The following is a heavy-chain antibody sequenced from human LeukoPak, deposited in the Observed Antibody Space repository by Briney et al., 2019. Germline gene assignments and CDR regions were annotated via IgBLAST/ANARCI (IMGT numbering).Heavy chain of an antibody. Sequence: PGRSLRLSCAASGFTFSSYAMHWVRQAPGKGLEWVAVISYDGSNKYYADSVKGRFTISRDNSKNTLYLQMNSLRAEDTAVYYCAREEEFAFFDYWGQGTLVTVSS. V-gene: IGHV3-30-3*01. CDR1: GFTFSSYA. D-gene: IGHD3-10*01. CDR2: ISYDGSNK. CDR3: AREEEFAFFDY. J-gene: IGHJ4*02.